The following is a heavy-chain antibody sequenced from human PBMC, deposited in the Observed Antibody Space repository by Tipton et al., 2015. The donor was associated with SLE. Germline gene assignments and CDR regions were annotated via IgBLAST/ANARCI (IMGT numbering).Heavy chain of an antibody. D-gene: IGHD3-9*01. Sequence: SLRLSCAASGFTFSSYAMSWVRQAPGKGLEWVSAASGSGGHTYYADSVKGRFTISRDNSKNMLYLQMNSLRAEDTAVYFCAKRPYDIFTGAHFDYWGQGTQVTVSS. V-gene: IGHV3-23*01. CDR3: AKRPYDIFTGAHFDY. J-gene: IGHJ4*02. CDR2: ASGSGGHT. CDR1: GFTFSSYA.